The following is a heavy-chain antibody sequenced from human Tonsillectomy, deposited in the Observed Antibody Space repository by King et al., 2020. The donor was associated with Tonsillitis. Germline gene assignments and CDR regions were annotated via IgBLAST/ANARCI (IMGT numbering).Heavy chain of an antibody. V-gene: IGHV4-59*01. CDR3: ASFGDSFYYYYGMDV. CDR2: IYYSGST. D-gene: IGHD3-16*01. Sequence: QVQLQESGPGLVKPSETLSLTCTVSGGSISSYYWSWIRQPPGKGLEWIGYIYYSGSTNYNTSLKSRVTISVDTSKNQFSLKLSSVTAADTAVYYCASFGDSFYYYYGMDVWGQGPTVTVSS. CDR1: GGSISSYY. J-gene: IGHJ6*02.